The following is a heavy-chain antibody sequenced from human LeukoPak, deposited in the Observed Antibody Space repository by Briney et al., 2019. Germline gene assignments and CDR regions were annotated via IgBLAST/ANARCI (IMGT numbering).Heavy chain of an antibody. CDR3: ARDPGCSSTSCPHFNDY. CDR1: GYTFTGYY. V-gene: IGHV1-2*02. CDR2: INPNSGGT. D-gene: IGHD2-2*01. J-gene: IGHJ4*02. Sequence: ASVKVSCKASGYTFTGYYKHWVRQAPGQGLEWMGWINPNSGGTNYAQKFQGRVTMTRDTSISTAYVELSRLRSDDTAVYYCARDPGCSSTSCPHFNDYWGQGTLVTVSS.